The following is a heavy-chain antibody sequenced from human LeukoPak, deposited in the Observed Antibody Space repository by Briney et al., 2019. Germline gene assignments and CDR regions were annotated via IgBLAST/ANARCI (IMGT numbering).Heavy chain of an antibody. CDR2: INPNSGGT. CDR3: ARGPIPYYYDSSGYYLSDWYFDL. J-gene: IGHJ2*01. Sequence: ASVKVSCKASGYTFTGYYMHWVRQAPGQGLEWMGRINPNSGGTNYAQKFQGWVTMTRDTSISTAYMELSRLRSDDTAVYYCARGPIPYYYDSSGYYLSDWYFDLWGRGTLVTVSS. V-gene: IGHV1-2*04. D-gene: IGHD3-22*01. CDR1: GYTFTGYY.